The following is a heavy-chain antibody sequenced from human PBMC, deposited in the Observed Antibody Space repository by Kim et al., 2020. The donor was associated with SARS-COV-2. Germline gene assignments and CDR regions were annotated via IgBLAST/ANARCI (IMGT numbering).Heavy chain of an antibody. CDR2: ISAYNGNT. CDR3: ARAQVLRFLEWPEGDAFDI. D-gene: IGHD3-3*01. Sequence: ASVKVSCKASGYTFTSYGISWVRQAPGQGLEWMGWISAYNGNTNYAQKLQGRVTMTTDTSTSTAYMELRSLRSDDTAVYYCARAQVLRFLEWPEGDAFDIWGQGTMVTVSS. J-gene: IGHJ3*02. CDR1: GYTFTSYG. V-gene: IGHV1-18*01.